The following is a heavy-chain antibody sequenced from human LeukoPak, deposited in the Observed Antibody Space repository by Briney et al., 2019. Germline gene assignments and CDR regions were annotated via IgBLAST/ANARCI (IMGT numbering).Heavy chain of an antibody. J-gene: IGHJ6*03. CDR3: ARRSVQLARFDYYYYMDV. D-gene: IGHD3-3*01. CDR1: GGSFSDYY. V-gene: IGHV4-34*01. CDR2: INHSGST. Sequence: PSETLSLTCAVYGGSFSDYYWSWIRQPPGKGLEWIGEINHSGSTNYNPSLKSRVTISVDTSKNQFSLKLSSVTAADTAAYYCARRSVQLARFDYYYYMDVWGKGTTVTVSS.